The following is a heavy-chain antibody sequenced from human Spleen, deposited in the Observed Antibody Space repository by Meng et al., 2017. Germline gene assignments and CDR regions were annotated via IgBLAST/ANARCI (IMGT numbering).Heavy chain of an antibody. CDR3: AGGRSYYDSSGFDP. J-gene: IGHJ5*02. CDR2: INHKGTT. D-gene: IGHD3-22*01. V-gene: IGHV4-34*01. Sequence: GSLRLSCAVYGGSFSGYYWTWIRQPPGKGLEWIGEINHKGTTNYNPSLKSRVTISLDTSKNQFSLKLSSVTAADTSVYYCAGGRSYYDSSGFDPWGQGTRVTVAS. CDR1: GGSFSGYY.